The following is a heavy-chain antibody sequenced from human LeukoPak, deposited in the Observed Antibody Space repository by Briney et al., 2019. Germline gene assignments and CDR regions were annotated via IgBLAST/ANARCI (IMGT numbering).Heavy chain of an antibody. CDR1: GYTFTSYV. D-gene: IGHD6-13*01. CDR2: ISAYNGNT. CDR3: ASGSSSWDYFDY. Sequence: ASVKVSCKASGYTFTSYVISWVRQAPGQGLEWMGWISAYNGNTNYAQKLQGRVTMTTDTSTSTAYMELRSLRSDDTAVYYCASGSSSWDYFDYWGQGTLVTVSS. J-gene: IGHJ4*02. V-gene: IGHV1-18*01.